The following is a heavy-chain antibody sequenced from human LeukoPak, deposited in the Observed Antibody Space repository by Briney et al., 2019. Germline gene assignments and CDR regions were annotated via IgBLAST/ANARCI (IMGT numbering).Heavy chain of an antibody. V-gene: IGHV1-24*01. CDR2: FDPEDGET. D-gene: IGHD6-6*01. CDR1: GYTLTELS. J-gene: IGHJ4*02. CDR3: ARNLRSYSSYDY. Sequence: ASVKVSCKVSGYTLTELSMNWVRQAPGKGLEWMGGFDPEDGETIYAQKFQGRVTMTRDTSISTAYMELSRLRSDDTAVYYCARNLRSYSSYDYWGQGTLVTVSS.